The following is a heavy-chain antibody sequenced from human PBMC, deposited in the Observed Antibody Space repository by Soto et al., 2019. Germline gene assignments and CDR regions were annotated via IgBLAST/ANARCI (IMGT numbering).Heavy chain of an antibody. V-gene: IGHV4-30-4*01. Sequence: QVQLQESGPGLVKPSQTLSLTCTVSGGSISSGDYYWSWIRQPPGKGLEWIGYIYHSGNTYYNPSLKSRVNISVDTSKTQFSLKLSSVPAADTAVYYCARERPDGARLDPWGQGTLVTVSS. D-gene: IGHD6-6*01. J-gene: IGHJ5*02. CDR1: GGSISSGDYY. CDR2: IYHSGNT. CDR3: ARERPDGARLDP.